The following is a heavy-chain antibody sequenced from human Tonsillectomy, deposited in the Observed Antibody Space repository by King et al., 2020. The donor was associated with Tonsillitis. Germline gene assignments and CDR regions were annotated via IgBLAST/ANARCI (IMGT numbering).Heavy chain of an antibody. J-gene: IGHJ5*02. V-gene: IGHV4-39*01. CDR3: AGSYDFWSGEDNWFDP. CDR1: GGSISSRLYF. CDR2: IYYSGST. D-gene: IGHD3-3*01. Sequence: QLQESGPGLVKPSETLSLTCTVSGGSISSRLYFWGWIRQPPGQGLEWIGSIYYSGSTYYNPSLKSRVTISVDTSKNQFSLKLSSVTAADTAVYYCAGSYDFWSGEDNWFDPWGQGTLVSVSS.